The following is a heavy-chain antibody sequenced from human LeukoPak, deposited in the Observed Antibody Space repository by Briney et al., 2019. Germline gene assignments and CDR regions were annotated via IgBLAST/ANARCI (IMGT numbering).Heavy chain of an antibody. CDR1: GFTFSNYW. CDR3: TPG. J-gene: IGHJ4*02. D-gene: IGHD3-10*01. V-gene: IGHV3-74*01. CDR2: INGAGTVT. Sequence: PGGSLRLSCAVSGFTFSNYWMHWVRQAPGKGPVWVSRINGAGTVTFYADSVKGRFTISRDNAKNTLFLQMNSLRAEDTAVYYCTPGGGRGTLVTVSS.